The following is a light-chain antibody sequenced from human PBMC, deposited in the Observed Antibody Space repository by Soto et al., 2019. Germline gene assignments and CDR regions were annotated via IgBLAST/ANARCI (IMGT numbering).Light chain of an antibody. Sequence: QSALTQPASVSGSPGQSITISCTGTSSDVGGYNYVSWYQHHPGKAPKLLIYNVSDRPSGVSNRFSGSKSGNTASLIISGLQGEDEADYYCNSYTASRTLVFGGGTKVTVL. J-gene: IGLJ2*01. CDR3: NSYTASRTLV. V-gene: IGLV2-14*03. CDR2: NVS. CDR1: SSDVGGYNY.